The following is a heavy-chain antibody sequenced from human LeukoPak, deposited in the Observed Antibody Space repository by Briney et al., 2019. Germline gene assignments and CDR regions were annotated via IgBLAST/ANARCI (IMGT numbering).Heavy chain of an antibody. J-gene: IGHJ4*02. V-gene: IGHV3-23*01. D-gene: IGHD3-10*01. CDR2: ISGSGGST. CDR3: AREGVSRSSGSGGSFDY. Sequence: GGSLRLSCAASRFTFSTYAMSWVRQAPGKGLEWVSAISGSGGSTYYADSVKGRFTISRDNSKNTLYLQMNSLRAEDTAVYYCAREGVSRSSGSGGSFDYWGQGTLVTVSS. CDR1: RFTFSTYA.